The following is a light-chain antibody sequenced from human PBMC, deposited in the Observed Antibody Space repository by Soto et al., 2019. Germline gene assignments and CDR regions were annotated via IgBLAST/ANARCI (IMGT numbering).Light chain of an antibody. CDR2: QDT. Sequence: SYELTQPPSVSVSPGQTASVTCSGDKLGDKYACWYQQKPGQSPVLVIYQDTKRPSGIPERFSGSNSGNTATLTISGTQAIDEADYYCQVWDRYSSVVFGGGTKLTVL. CDR3: QVWDRYSSVV. CDR1: KLGDKY. V-gene: IGLV3-1*01. J-gene: IGLJ2*01.